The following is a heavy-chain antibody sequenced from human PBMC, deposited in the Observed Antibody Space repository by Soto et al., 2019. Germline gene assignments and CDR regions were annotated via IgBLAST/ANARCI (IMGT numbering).Heavy chain of an antibody. D-gene: IGHD2-21*01. CDR1: GGAISRYY. Sequence: QVQLQESGPGLVKPSETLSLTCTVSGGAISRYYWSWIQRPPGKGLEWIGYMYNTGITVYNPSFKTRVTISVDTSKNELSLKLNSVTAADTAVYYCARDLWGYCGTDCIPLDVWGHGTTVTVSS. J-gene: IGHJ6*02. CDR2: MYNTGIT. CDR3: ARDLWGYCGTDCIPLDV. V-gene: IGHV4-59*01.